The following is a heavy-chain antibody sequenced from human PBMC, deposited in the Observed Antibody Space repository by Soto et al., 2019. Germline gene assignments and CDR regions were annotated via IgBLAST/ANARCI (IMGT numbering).Heavy chain of an antibody. CDR3: AREDILGTRSFDY. CDR2: ISYDGSNK. J-gene: IGHJ4*02. CDR1: GFTFSSYA. V-gene: IGHV3-30-3*01. D-gene: IGHD1-26*01. Sequence: GGSLRLSCAASGFTFSSYAMHWVRQAPGKGLEWVAVISYDGSNKYYADSVKGRFTISRDNSKNTLYLQMNSLRDEDTAVYYCAREDILGTRSFDYWGQGALVTVSS.